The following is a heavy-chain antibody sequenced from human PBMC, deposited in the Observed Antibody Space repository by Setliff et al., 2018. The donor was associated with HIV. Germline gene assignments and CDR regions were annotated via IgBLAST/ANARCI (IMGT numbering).Heavy chain of an antibody. Sequence: ASVKVSCKASGYTFNNYGISWVRRAPGQGLEWMGWINTHSGYTNYAQNVQGRVTVTMDTSTSTAYMELRSLKSDDTAVYYCARGKTWLRFLDYWGRGTLVTVSS. V-gene: IGHV1-18*01. CDR2: INTHSGYT. D-gene: IGHD5-12*01. CDR3: ARGKTWLRFLDY. CDR1: GYTFNNYG. J-gene: IGHJ4*02.